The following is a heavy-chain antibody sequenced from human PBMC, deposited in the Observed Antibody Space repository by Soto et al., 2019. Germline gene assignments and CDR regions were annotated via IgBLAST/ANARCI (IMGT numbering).Heavy chain of an antibody. CDR2: INPNSGGT. Sequence: AXVKVSCKASGYTFTNYDINWVRQATGQGLEWMGWINPNSGGTNYAQKFQGWVTMTRDTSISTAYMELSRLRSDDTAVYYCARDSDDSSTGAFDIWGQGTMVTVSS. J-gene: IGHJ3*02. CDR3: ARDSDDSSTGAFDI. D-gene: IGHD3-22*01. CDR1: GYTFTNYD. V-gene: IGHV1-2*04.